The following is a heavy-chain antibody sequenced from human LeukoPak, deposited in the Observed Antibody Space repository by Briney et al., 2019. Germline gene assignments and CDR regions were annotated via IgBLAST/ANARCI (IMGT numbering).Heavy chain of an antibody. CDR1: GGTFSSYA. J-gene: IGHJ4*02. CDR2: IIPIFGTA. CDR3: ARSYCSSTSCYALFDY. V-gene: IGHV1-69*06. D-gene: IGHD2-2*01. Sequence: ASVKVSCKASGGTFSSYAISWVRQAPGQGLEWMGGIIPIFGTANYAQKFQGRVTITADKSTSTAYMVLSSLRSEDTAVYYCARSYCSSTSCYALFDYWGQGTLVTVSS.